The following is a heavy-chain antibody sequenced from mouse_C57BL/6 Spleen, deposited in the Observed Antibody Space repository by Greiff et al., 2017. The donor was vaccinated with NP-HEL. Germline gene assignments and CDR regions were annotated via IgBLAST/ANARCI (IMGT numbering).Heavy chain of an antibody. D-gene: IGHD1-1*01. J-gene: IGHJ1*03. V-gene: IGHV1-15*01. CDR2: IDPETGGT. CDR3: TRSYGSSPPYWYFDV. Sequence: QVQLQQSGAELVRPGASVTLSCKASGYTFTDYEMHWVKQTPVHGLEWIGAIDPETGGTAYNQKFKGKAILTADKSSSTAYMELRSLTSEDSAVYYCTRSYGSSPPYWYFDVWGTGTTVTVSS. CDR1: GYTFTDYE.